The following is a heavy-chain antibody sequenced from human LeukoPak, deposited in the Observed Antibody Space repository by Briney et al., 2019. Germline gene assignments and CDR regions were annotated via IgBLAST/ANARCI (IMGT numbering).Heavy chain of an antibody. V-gene: IGHV3-7*01. CDR2: IKEDGSER. CDR1: AFIFSGHW. J-gene: IGHJ5*02. CDR3: AFQQPGHSGWFDP. D-gene: IGHD6-13*01. Sequence: PGGSLRLSCEGSAFIFSGHWMNWVRQTPGKGLEWVASIKEDGSERQYVDSVKGRFSISRDNAKNSLYLQMNSLRAEDTAVYYCAFQQPGHSGWFDPWGQGTLVTVSS.